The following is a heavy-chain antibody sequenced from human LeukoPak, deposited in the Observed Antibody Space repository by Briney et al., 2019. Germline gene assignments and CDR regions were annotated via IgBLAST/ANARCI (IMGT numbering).Heavy chain of an antibody. V-gene: IGHV4-34*01. Sequence: PETPSLTCAVYGGSFSGFYWSWIRQPPGKGLEWIGEINHSGSTNYNPSLKSRVTISVDTSKNQFSLKLSSVTAADTAVYYCARGTERAYCGGDCYNFDYWGQGTLVTVSS. CDR3: ARGTERAYCGGDCYNFDY. J-gene: IGHJ4*02. CDR2: INHSGST. CDR1: GGSFSGFY. D-gene: IGHD2-21*02.